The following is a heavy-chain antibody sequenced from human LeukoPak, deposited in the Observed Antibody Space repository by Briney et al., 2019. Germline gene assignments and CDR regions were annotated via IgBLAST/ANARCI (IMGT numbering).Heavy chain of an antibody. J-gene: IGHJ4*02. D-gene: IGHD5-18*01. CDR1: GVSMTNYY. V-gene: IGHV4-59*08. Sequence: ETLSLTCTVSGVSMTNYYWSWIRQPPGKGLEWITYSHNSGETKYNPSLKSRITISVDTSKNEFSLKLSSVTAADTAVYYCARNTRGYSYGYLHFDYWGQGTLVTVSS. CDR2: SHNSGET. CDR3: ARNTRGYSYGYLHFDY.